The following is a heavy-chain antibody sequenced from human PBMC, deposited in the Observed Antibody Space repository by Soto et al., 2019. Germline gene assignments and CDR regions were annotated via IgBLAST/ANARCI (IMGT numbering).Heavy chain of an antibody. D-gene: IGHD3-10*01. J-gene: IGHJ6*02. CDR3: ARGSITMVRGFSLGRLYYYSGMDV. CDR1: GGSISSGGYY. V-gene: IGHV4-31*03. Sequence: SETLSLTCTVSGGSISSGGYYWSWIRQHPGKGLEWIGYIYYSGSTYYNPSLKSRVTISVDTSKNQFSLKLSSVTAADTAVYCCARGSITMVRGFSLGRLYYYSGMDVWGQGTTVTVSS. CDR2: IYYSGST.